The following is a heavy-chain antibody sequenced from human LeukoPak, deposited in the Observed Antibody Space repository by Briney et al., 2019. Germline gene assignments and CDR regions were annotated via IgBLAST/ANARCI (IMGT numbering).Heavy chain of an antibody. CDR2: ISAYSGNT. V-gene: IGHV1-18*01. CDR3: ARMMSIPVAGHRPLFDY. D-gene: IGHD6-19*01. CDR1: GYTFTSYG. Sequence: ASVKASCKASGYTFTSYGINWVRQAPGQGLEWMGWISAYSGNTNYAQKLQDRVTMTTDTSTSTAYMELGSLRSDDTAIYYCARMMSIPVAGHRPLFDYWGQGTLVTVSS. J-gene: IGHJ4*02.